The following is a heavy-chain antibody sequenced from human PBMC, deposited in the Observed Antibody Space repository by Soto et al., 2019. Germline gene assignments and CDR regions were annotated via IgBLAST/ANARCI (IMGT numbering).Heavy chain of an antibody. D-gene: IGHD1-1*01. J-gene: IGHJ4*02. CDR3: ARAVGSLRREVFDY. Sequence: SETLSLTCAVSGGSISSGGYSWSWIRQPPGKGLEWIGYIYHSGSTYYNPSLKSRVTISVDRSKNQFSLKLSSVTAADTAVYYCARAVGSLRREVFDYWGQGTLVTVSS. CDR1: GGSISSGGYS. V-gene: IGHV4-30-2*01. CDR2: IYHSGST.